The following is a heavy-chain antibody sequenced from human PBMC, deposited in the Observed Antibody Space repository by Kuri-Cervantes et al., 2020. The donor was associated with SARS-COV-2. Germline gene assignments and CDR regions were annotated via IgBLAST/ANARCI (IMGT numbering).Heavy chain of an antibody. Sequence: GSLRLSCAVYGGSFSGYYWSWIRQPPGKGLEWTGEINHSGSTNYNPSLKSRVTISVDTSKNQFSLKLSSVTAADTAVYYCASVPNGYYYYGMDVWGQGTTVTVSS. V-gene: IGHV4-34*01. CDR1: GGSFSGYY. J-gene: IGHJ6*02. D-gene: IGHD1-1*01. CDR2: INHSGST. CDR3: ASVPNGYYYYGMDV.